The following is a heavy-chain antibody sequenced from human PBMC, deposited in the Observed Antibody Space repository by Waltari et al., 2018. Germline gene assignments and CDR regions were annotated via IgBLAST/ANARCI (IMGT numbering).Heavy chain of an antibody. J-gene: IGHJ4*02. D-gene: IGHD3-9*01. CDR1: NFDCGAYG. CDR2: IRIKAYGETT. Sequence: EVLLVESGGGMVQQGPSRPPTCAASNFDCGAYGMVWVRQAPGKGLEWVGFIRIKAYGETTEYAASVKGRFIISRDDSRSIAYLQMNSLKTEDTAVYYCTRVLRYFDWSTKDYWGQGTLVTVSS. V-gene: IGHV3-49*04. CDR3: TRVLRYFDWSTKDY.